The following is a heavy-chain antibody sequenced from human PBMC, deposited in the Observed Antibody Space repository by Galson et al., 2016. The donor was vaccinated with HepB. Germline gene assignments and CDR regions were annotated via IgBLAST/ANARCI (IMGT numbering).Heavy chain of an antibody. CDR3: AREWQARLWYFDL. Sequence: SETLSPTCPVSGGSLSSAAYYWGWIRQPPGEGLEWIGSVSYSGSNYYNLSLKSRATITVDTSKNQGSLKLRSVTAADTAFYYIAREWQARLWYFDLWGRGTLVTVSS. CDR1: GGSLSSAAYY. J-gene: IGHJ2*01. V-gene: IGHV4-39*07. CDR2: VSYSGSN. D-gene: IGHD5-24*01.